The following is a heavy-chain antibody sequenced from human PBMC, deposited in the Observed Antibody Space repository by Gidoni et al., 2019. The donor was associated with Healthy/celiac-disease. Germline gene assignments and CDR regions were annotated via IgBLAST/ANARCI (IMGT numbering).Heavy chain of an antibody. Sequence: QLQLQESGPGLGKPSETLSLTCTVSGGSIRSSSYYWGWIRQPPGKGLEWIGSIYYSGSTYSNPSLTSRVTLSVDTSQNQFSLKLSSVTAADTAVYYCAGAVAGPSLFDYVGGMKEGDAFDIWGQGTMVTVSS. CDR3: AGAVAGPSLFDYVGGMKEGDAFDI. J-gene: IGHJ3*02. V-gene: IGHV4-39*01. CDR1: GGSIRSSSYY. D-gene: IGHD6-19*01. CDR2: IYYSGST.